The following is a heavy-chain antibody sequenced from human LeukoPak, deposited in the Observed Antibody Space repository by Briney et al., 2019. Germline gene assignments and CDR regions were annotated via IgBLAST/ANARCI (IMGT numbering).Heavy chain of an antibody. Sequence: PGGSLRLSCAGSGFTLTNAWMTWIRQAPGKGLEWVGRVKSKADGAKIDYAAPVKGRFTISRDDSKNTLFLQMDSLKTEDTAVYYCTTDPAAYYYDGSGYYYVGYWGQGTLVTVSS. CDR1: GFTLTNAW. D-gene: IGHD3-22*01. CDR3: TTDPAAYYYDGSGYYYVGY. J-gene: IGHJ4*02. V-gene: IGHV3-15*01. CDR2: VKSKADGAKI.